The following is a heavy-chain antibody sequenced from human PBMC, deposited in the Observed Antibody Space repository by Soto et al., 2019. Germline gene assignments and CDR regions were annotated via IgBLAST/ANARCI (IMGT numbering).Heavy chain of an antibody. Sequence: SSETLSLTCTVSGGSISFDHYHWTWIRQPPGKGLEWIGYVHYSGSVLYNPSLQSRVSISVDTSKNQFSLKLSSVTAADMAVYFCAREDDGGDRDYYGLDVWGQGTTVTVSS. CDR1: GGSISFDHYH. CDR3: AREDDGGDRDYYGLDV. D-gene: IGHD2-21*02. V-gene: IGHV4-30-4*01. CDR2: VHYSGSV. J-gene: IGHJ6*02.